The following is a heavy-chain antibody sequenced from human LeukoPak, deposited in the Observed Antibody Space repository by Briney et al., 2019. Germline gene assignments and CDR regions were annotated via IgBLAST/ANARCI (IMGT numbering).Heavy chain of an antibody. J-gene: IGHJ4*02. CDR3: ATAGSDYYDSSGYPFDY. D-gene: IGHD3-22*01. V-gene: IGHV1-24*01. Sequence: ASVTVSCKVSGYTLTELSMHWVRQAPGKGLGRKGGFDPEDGETIYAQKFQGRVTMTKDTSTYTAYMELSSLRSEDTAVYYCATAGSDYYDSSGYPFDYWGQGTLVTVSS. CDR1: GYTLTELS. CDR2: FDPEDGET.